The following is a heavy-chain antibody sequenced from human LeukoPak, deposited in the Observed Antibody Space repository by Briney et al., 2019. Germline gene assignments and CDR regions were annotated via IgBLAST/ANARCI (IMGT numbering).Heavy chain of an antibody. CDR3: ARGQYYYGSGSEYYYYGMDV. D-gene: IGHD3-10*01. CDR2: IIPIFGTA. V-gene: IGHV1-69*13. Sequence: SAKVSCKASGGTFSSYAIGWVRQAPGQGLEWMGGIIPIFGTANYAQKFQGRVTITADESTSTAYMELSSLRSEDTAVYYCARGQYYYGSGSEYYYYGMDVWGQGTTVTVSS. J-gene: IGHJ6*02. CDR1: GGTFSSYA.